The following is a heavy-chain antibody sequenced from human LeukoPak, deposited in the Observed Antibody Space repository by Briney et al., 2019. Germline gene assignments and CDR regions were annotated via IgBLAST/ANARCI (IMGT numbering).Heavy chain of an antibody. V-gene: IGHV4-59*08. D-gene: IGHD3-9*01. CDR3: ARLVTSYDILTGYSYYFDS. CDR2: IYYTGRT. CDR1: GASISSYY. J-gene: IGHJ4*02. Sequence: TSETLSLTCTVPGASISSYYWSWIRHPPGEGLEWVAYIYYTGRTNYNPSLRSRATISVDPSENQLSLELISVTAADTAVYFCARLVTSYDILTGYSYYFDSWGQGTLVTVSS.